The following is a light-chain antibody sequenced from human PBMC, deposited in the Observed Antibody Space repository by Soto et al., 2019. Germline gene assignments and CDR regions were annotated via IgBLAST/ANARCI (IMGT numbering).Light chain of an antibody. CDR1: QSVSSSY. Sequence: EIVLTQSPGTLSLSPRERATLSCRASQSVSSSYLAWYQQKPGQAPRLLIYGASSRATCIPYRFSGSGSGTDFTLTISRLEPEDFAVYYCQQYGSSPPISFGQGTRLEIK. CDR2: GAS. J-gene: IGKJ5*01. CDR3: QQYGSSPPIS. V-gene: IGKV3-20*01.